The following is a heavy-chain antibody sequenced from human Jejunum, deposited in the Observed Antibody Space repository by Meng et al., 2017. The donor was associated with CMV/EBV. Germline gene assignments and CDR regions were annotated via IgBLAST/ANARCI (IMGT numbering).Heavy chain of an antibody. D-gene: IGHD3-3*01. CDR3: ARGSIFVSFDS. V-gene: IGHV4-30-4*01. CDR1: GGSISGGDYY. CDR2: IHDTGST. Sequence: QGPLQESGPGLVKPSQTPSLTCTVSGGSISGGDYYWSWIRQPPGKGLEWIGYIHDTGSTYYNPSLTSRVDISVGTSNNQFSLTLTSVTAADTAVYFCARGSIFVSFDSWGQGTLVTVSS. J-gene: IGHJ4*02.